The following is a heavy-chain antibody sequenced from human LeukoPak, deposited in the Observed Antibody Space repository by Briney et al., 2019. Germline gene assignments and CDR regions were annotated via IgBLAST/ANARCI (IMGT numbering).Heavy chain of an antibody. CDR1: GFTFSSYA. Sequence: PGGSLRLSCAASGFTFSSYAMTWVRQAPGKGLEWVAVISYDGSNKYYADSVKGRFTISRDNSKNTLYLQMNSLRAEDTAVYYCARDKFYYDSSDSFWVFDYWGQGTLVTVSS. V-gene: IGHV3-30*14. CDR3: ARDKFYYDSSDSFWVFDY. J-gene: IGHJ4*02. D-gene: IGHD3-22*01. CDR2: ISYDGSNK.